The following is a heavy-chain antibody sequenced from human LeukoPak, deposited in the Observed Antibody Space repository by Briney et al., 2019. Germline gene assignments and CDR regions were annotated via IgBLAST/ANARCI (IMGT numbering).Heavy chain of an antibody. CDR1: GYTFTGYY. CDR3: ARDGVTPNDYGDPNWFDP. V-gene: IGHV1-2*02. Sequence: GASVKVSCKASGYTFTGYYMHWVRQAPGQGLEWMGWINPNSGGTNYAQKFQGRVTITADESTSTAYMELSSLRSEDTAVYYCARDGVTPNDYGDPNWFDPWGQGTLVTVSS. J-gene: IGHJ5*02. D-gene: IGHD4-17*01. CDR2: INPNSGGT.